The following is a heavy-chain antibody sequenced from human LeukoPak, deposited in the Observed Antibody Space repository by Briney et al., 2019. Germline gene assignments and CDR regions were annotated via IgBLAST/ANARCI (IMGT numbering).Heavy chain of an antibody. CDR2: INPNSGDS. Sequence: ASVKVSCKASGYKFTGHYMHWVRQAPGQGLEWMGWINPNSGDSHHAQKFQGRVTMTRDTSISTAYMELSRLRSDDTAVYYCAREIGGILVFDYWGQGTLVTVSS. CDR3: AREIGGILVFDY. CDR1: GYKFTGHY. V-gene: IGHV1-2*02. D-gene: IGHD5-18*01. J-gene: IGHJ4*02.